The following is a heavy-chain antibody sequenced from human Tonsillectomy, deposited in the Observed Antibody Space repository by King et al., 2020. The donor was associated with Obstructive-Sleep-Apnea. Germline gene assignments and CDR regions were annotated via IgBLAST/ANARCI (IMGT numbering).Heavy chain of an antibody. D-gene: IGHD4-17*01. J-gene: IGHJ4*02. CDR1: GFTFSNAW. CDR2: IKTKTDGGTT. Sequence: VQLVESGGGLVKPGGSLRLSCAASGFTFSNAWMSWVRQAPGKGLEWVGRIKTKTDGGTTDYSAPVKGRLTISRDDSKNTVYLQMNSLKTEDTAVYYCITDYATTTDSWGQGTLVTVSS. CDR3: ITDYATTTDS. V-gene: IGHV3-15*01.